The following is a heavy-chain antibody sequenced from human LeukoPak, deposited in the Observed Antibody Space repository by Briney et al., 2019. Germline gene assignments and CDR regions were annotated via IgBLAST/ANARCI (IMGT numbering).Heavy chain of an antibody. Sequence: SETLSLTCAVYGGSFSGYYWSWIRQPPGKGLEWIGEINHSGSTNYNPSLKSRVTISVDTSKNQFSLKLSSVTAADTAVYYCARGLYPSYYYYYYYMDVWGKGTTVTVSS. CDR3: ARGLYPSYYYYYYYMDV. CDR2: INHSGST. D-gene: IGHD5/OR15-5a*01. CDR1: GGSFSGYY. V-gene: IGHV4-34*01. J-gene: IGHJ6*03.